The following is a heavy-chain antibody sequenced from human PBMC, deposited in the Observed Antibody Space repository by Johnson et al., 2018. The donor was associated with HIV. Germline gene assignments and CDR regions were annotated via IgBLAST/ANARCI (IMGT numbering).Heavy chain of an antibody. CDR1: GFTFHNYG. CDR3: AKGYSSTWHDAFNI. CDR2: IAWDGSSA. V-gene: IGHV3-43D*03. J-gene: IGHJ3*02. D-gene: IGHD6-13*01. Sequence: VQLVESGGAVVQPGRSLRLSCTASGFTFHNYGMHWVRQAPGKGLEWVSLIAWDGSSAYYADSVKGRFTIARDNSKNSLYLEMNSLRAEDTALYYCAKGYSSTWHDAFNIWGQGTMVTVSS.